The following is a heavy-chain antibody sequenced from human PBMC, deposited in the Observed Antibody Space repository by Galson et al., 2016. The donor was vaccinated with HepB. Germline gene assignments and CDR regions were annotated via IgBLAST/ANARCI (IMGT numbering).Heavy chain of an antibody. CDR2: ISSDGSNK. J-gene: IGHJ2*01. V-gene: IGHV3-30-3*01. D-gene: IGHD5-12*01. Sequence: SLRLSCAASGFTFSPYAMHWVRQAPGKRLEWVAVISSDGSNKYYADSVRGRFSISRDNSKKTLHLQMNTLRAEDTAVYYCTRGGYDHYWYFDLWGGGALVTVSS. CDR3: TRGGYDHYWYFDL. CDR1: GFTFSPYA.